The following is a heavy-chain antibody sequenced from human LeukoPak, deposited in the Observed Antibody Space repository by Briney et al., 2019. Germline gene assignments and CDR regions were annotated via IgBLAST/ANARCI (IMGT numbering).Heavy chain of an antibody. Sequence: PSGTLSLTCAVSGGSISSSSYYWGWIRQPPGKGLEWIGSIYYSGSTYCNPSLKSRVTISVDTSKNQFSLKLSSVTAADTAVYYCARDQDYYGSGSPPYWGQGTLVTVSS. CDR3: ARDQDYYGSGSPPY. J-gene: IGHJ4*02. CDR1: GGSISSSSYY. V-gene: IGHV4-39*07. CDR2: IYYSGST. D-gene: IGHD3-10*01.